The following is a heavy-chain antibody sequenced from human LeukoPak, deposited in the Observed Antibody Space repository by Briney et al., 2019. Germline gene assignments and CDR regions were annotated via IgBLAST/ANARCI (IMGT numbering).Heavy chain of an antibody. CDR1: GFTFSDYY. D-gene: IGHD6-6*01. J-gene: IGHJ4*02. Sequence: GGSLRLSCAASGFTFSDYYMSWIRQAPGKGLEWVSYISRGGNTIYYADSVEGRFTISRDNAENSLSLQMNSLRAEDTAVYYCASAGGDSRSPLPFYYWGQGTLVTVSS. CDR3: ASAGGDSRSPLPFYY. CDR2: ISRGGNTI. V-gene: IGHV3-11*01.